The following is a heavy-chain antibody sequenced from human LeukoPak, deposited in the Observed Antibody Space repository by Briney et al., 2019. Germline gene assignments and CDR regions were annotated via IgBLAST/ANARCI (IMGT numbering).Heavy chain of an antibody. CDR1: GFTFSGYS. D-gene: IGHD6-13*01. CDR3: AGGIAAASDY. V-gene: IGHV3-21*01. Sequence: GGSLRLSCAASGFTFSGYSMNWVRQAPGKGQEWVSSISSSSSYIYYADSVKGRFTISRDNAKNSLYLQMNSLRAEDTAVYYCAGGIAAASDYWGQGTLVTVSS. J-gene: IGHJ4*02. CDR2: ISSSSSYI.